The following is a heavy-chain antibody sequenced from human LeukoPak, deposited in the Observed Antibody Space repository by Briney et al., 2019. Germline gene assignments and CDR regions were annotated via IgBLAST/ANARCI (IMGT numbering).Heavy chain of an antibody. CDR2: IGSDGSAI. Sequence: GGSLRLSCAASGFTFSSYAMSWVRQAPGKGLEWVSAIGSDGSAIQYADSVKGRFTISRANSKNTLYLQMNSLRVEDTAVYYCAKPGLTVPGTRWFDSWGPGIPVTVSS. J-gene: IGHJ5*01. D-gene: IGHD2-2*01. V-gene: IGHV3-23*01. CDR3: AKPGLTVPGTRWFDS. CDR1: GFTFSSYA.